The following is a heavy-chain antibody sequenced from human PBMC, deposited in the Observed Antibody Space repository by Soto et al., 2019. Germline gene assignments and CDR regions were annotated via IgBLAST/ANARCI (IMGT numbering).Heavy chain of an antibody. D-gene: IGHD6-13*01. CDR1: GFTFNSYW. J-gene: IGHJ4*02. Sequence: GGSLRLSCAVSGFTFNSYWMSWVRQAPGKGLEWVANIEQDGSEKFYVDSVKGRFTISRDNAQNSVYLQMNSLRAEDTAVYYCARVMFGSSSWSHFDYWGQGTLVTVSS. CDR3: ARVMFGSSSWSHFDY. V-gene: IGHV3-7*03. CDR2: IEQDGSEK.